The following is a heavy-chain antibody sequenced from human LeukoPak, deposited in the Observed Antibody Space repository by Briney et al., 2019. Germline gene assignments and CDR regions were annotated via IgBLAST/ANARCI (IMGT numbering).Heavy chain of an antibody. J-gene: IGHJ4*02. Sequence: GGSLRLSCAASGFTFSSYAMSWVRQAPGKGLEWVSAISGSGGSTYYADSVKGRFTISRDNSKNTLYLQMNSLRAEDTAVYYCTRPIAARPSGHEEVDYWGQGTLVTVSS. CDR1: GFTFSSYA. D-gene: IGHD6-6*01. CDR3: TRPIAARPSGHEEVDY. CDR2: ISGSGGST. V-gene: IGHV3-23*01.